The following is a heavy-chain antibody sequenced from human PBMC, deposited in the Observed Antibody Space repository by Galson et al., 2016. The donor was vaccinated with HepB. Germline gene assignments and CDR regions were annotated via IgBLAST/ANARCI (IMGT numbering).Heavy chain of an antibody. V-gene: IGHV4-59*01. J-gene: IGHJ2*01. CDR3: ARTNYDILSGYPSWNFDL. Sequence: ETLSLTCNVSGGSITAYYWSWLRQPPGKGLEWLGYVYYTGNTKYNPSLKGRLAASVDTSKNEFSLHLRSVTAADAAVYFCARTNYDILSGYPSWNFDLWGRGTLVTVSS. CDR1: GGSITAYY. CDR2: VYYTGNT. D-gene: IGHD3-9*01.